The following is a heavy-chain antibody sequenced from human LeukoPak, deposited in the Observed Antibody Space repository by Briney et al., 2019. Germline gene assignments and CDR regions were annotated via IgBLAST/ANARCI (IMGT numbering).Heavy chain of an antibody. Sequence: PGGSLRLSCAASGFTFSSYAMSWVRQAPGKGLEWVSAISGSGGSTYYADSVKGRFTISRDNSKNTLYLQMNSLRAEDTAVYYCARDPKGWLQNEHNYFDYWGQGTLVTVTS. CDR2: ISGSGGST. V-gene: IGHV3-23*01. D-gene: IGHD5-24*01. CDR1: GFTFSSYA. J-gene: IGHJ4*02. CDR3: ARDPKGWLQNEHNYFDY.